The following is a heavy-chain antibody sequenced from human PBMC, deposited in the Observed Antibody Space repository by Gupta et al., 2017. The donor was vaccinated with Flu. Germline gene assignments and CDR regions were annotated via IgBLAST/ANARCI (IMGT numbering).Heavy chain of an antibody. V-gene: IGHV3-33*01. D-gene: IGHD2/OR15-2a*01. CDR1: GFTFRTYG. CDR2: IWFDGSNK. Sequence: QVQLVESGGGVVQSGRSLRLSCAASGFTFRTYGMHWVRQAPGKGLEWVAAIWFDGSNKYYADSVKGRFTISRDNSKNSLYLQINSLGADDTGMYYCATSTVAITFDAFDIWGQGTMVTV. J-gene: IGHJ3*02. CDR3: ATSTVAITFDAFDI.